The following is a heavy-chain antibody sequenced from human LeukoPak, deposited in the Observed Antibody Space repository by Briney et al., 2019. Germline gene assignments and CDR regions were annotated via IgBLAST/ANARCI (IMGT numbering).Heavy chain of an antibody. CDR1: GFTFSSYE. D-gene: IGHD3-22*01. CDR3: AREKLSFFDSTGYFDY. CDR2: ISSSGSAI. V-gene: IGHV3-48*03. Sequence: PGGSLRLSCAASGFTFSSYEMNWVRQAPGKGLEWVSFISSSGSAIHYADSVRGRFTISRDNAKNSLYQQMSRLRAEDTAVYYCAREKLSFFDSTGYFDYRGQGTLVTFSS. J-gene: IGHJ4*02.